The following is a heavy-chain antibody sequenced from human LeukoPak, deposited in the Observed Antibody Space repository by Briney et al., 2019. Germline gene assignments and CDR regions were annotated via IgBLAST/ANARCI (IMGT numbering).Heavy chain of an antibody. CDR2: IYSSGST. CDR1: GGSISSYF. D-gene: IGHD6-13*01. V-gene: IGHV4-59*12. J-gene: IGHJ6*03. Sequence: SETLSLTCTVSGGSISSYFWSWIRQPPGKELEWIGYIYSSGSTSYNPSLKSRVTISVDTSKNQFSLKLSSVTAADTAVYYCARGRQQLAPHYYYYMDVWGKGTTVTVSS. CDR3: ARGRQQLAPHYYYYMDV.